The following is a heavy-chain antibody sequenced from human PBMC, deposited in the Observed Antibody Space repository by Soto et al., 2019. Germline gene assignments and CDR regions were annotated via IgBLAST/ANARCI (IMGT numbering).Heavy chain of an antibody. CDR1: GGSVSSGGYY. Sequence: PPYTLLATCSVSGGSVSSGGYYWSWIRQPPGKGLEWIGYIYYSGSTNYNPSLKSRISISVETSKNQFSLKLTSVTAADTAVYYCARLKWNDPLWGQGTLVPVS. D-gene: IGHD1-1*01. V-gene: IGHV4-61*08. J-gene: IGHJ4*02. CDR3: ARLKWNDPL. CDR2: IYYSGST.